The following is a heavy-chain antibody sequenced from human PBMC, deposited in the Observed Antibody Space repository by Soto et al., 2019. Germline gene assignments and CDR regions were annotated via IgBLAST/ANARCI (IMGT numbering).Heavy chain of an antibody. D-gene: IGHD6-13*01. V-gene: IGHV1-18*01. Sequence: QVQLVQSGAEVKKPGASVKVSCKASGYTFTNYGISWVRQAPGQGPEGMGWINANNGNTKFAETRQGRGTMTTDTYTSTAYMELRSMRSDDTAVDYCARGSSSWSAEYYQHWGQGTLVIVSS. CDR2: INANNGNT. CDR3: ARGSSSWSAEYYQH. CDR1: GYTFTNYG. J-gene: IGHJ1*01.